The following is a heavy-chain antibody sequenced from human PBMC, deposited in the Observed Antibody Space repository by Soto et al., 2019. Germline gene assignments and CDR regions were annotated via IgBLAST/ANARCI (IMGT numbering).Heavy chain of an antibody. CDR2: IGGIGRTT. J-gene: IGHJ4*02. CDR1: AFTFNNYA. CDR3: AKSRYSDSSGDFYDY. V-gene: IGHV3-23*01. D-gene: IGHD3-22*01. Sequence: EVQLLESGGGLVQPGGSLSLSCADSAFTFNNYAMSWVRQAPGKGLKWGSGIGGIGRTTYFADSVKGRFTISRDNSNNTLFMQMNSLRAEDTAVYYCAKSRYSDSSGDFYDYWGQGTLVTVSS.